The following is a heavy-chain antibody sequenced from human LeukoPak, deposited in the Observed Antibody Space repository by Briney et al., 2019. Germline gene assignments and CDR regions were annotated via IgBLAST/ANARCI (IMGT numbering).Heavy chain of an antibody. V-gene: IGHV3-23*01. CDR1: GFTFSSYA. J-gene: IGHJ5*02. CDR3: ARSGDYYGSGSYYGGFDP. Sequence: GGSLRLSCAASGFTFSSYAMSWVRQAPGKGLEWVSAISGSGGFTYYADSVKGRFTISRDNSKNTLYLQMNSLRAEDTAVYYCARSGDYYGSGSYYGGFDPWGQGTLVTVSS. CDR2: ISGSGGFT. D-gene: IGHD3-10*01.